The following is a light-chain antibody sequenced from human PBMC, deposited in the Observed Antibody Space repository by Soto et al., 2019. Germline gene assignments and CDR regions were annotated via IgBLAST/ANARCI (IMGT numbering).Light chain of an antibody. V-gene: IGKV3-15*01. CDR1: QSVSSN. CDR2: GAS. CDR3: QQYNNWPPWT. J-gene: IGKJ1*01. Sequence: EIVMTQSPATLSVSPGERATLSCRASQSVSSNLAWYQQKPGQALRLLIYGASTRATGIPARFSGSGSGKEFTLTISSLQSEDFAVYYCQQYNNWPPWTFGQGTKVEIK.